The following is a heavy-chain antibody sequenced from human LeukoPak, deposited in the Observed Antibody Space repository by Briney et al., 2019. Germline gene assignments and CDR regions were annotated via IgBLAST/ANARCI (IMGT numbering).Heavy chain of an antibody. J-gene: IGHJ4*02. CDR1: GGSISSYY. CDR2: IYYSGST. V-gene: IGHV4-59*01. CDR3: ARGRSSGWYMIGYFDY. Sequence: SETLSLTCTVSGGSISSYYWSWTRQPPGKGLEWIGYIYYSGSTNYNPSLKSRVTISVDTSKNQFSLKLSSVTAADTAVYYCARGRSSGWYMIGYFDYWGQGTLVTVSS. D-gene: IGHD6-19*01.